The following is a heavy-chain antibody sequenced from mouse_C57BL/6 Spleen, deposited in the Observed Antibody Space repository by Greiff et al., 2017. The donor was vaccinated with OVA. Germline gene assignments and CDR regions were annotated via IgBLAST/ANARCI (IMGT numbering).Heavy chain of an antibody. V-gene: IGHV1-7*01. J-gene: IGHJ3*01. CDR3: ARRETGSWFAY. Sequence: QVQLQQSGAELAKPGASVKLSCKASGYTFTSYWMHWVKQRPGQGLEWIGYINPSSGYNKYNQKFKDKATLTADKSSSTAYMQLSSLTYEDSAGYDCARRETGSWFAYWGQGTLVTVSA. CDR2: INPSSGYN. D-gene: IGHD4-1*01. CDR1: GYTFTSYW.